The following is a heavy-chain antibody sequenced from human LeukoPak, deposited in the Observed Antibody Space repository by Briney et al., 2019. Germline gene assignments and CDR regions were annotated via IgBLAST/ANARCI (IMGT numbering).Heavy chain of an antibody. Sequence: ASVKVSCKASGDNFTSYGISWVRQAPGQGLEWMGWISVYNGDTNYAQSLQGRVTLTTDTSTTTAYMDLRSLRSDDTAVYYCAWDESISTALPWGQGTLVTVSS. V-gene: IGHV1-18*01. CDR1: GDNFTSYG. CDR3: AWDESISTALP. J-gene: IGHJ5*02. CDR2: ISVYNGDT. D-gene: IGHD2-21*01.